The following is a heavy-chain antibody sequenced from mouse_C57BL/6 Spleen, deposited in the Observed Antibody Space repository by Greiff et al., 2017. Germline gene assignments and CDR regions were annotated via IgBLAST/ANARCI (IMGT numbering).Heavy chain of an antibody. V-gene: IGHV1-64*01. CDR3: ASARNWDVDYYAMDY. Sequence: QVQLQQPGAELVKPGASVKLSCKASGYTFTSYWMHWVKQRPGQGLEWIGMIHPNSGSTNYNEKFKSKATLTVDKSSSTAYMQLSSLTSEDSAVYYCASARNWDVDYYAMDYWGQGTSVTVSS. J-gene: IGHJ4*01. CDR2: IHPNSGST. D-gene: IGHD4-1*01. CDR1: GYTFTSYW.